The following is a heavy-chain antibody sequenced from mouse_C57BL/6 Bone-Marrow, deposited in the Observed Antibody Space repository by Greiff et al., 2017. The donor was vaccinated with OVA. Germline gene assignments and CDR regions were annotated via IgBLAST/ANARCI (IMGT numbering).Heavy chain of an antibody. D-gene: IGHD2-12*01. J-gene: IGHJ2*01. CDR3: TTLRQDY. CDR2: IDPENGDT. Sequence: EVKLQESGAELVRPGASVKLSCTASGFNIKDDYMHWVKQRPEQGLEWIGWIDPENGDTEYASKFQGKATITADTSSNTAYLQLSSLTSEDTAVYYCTTLRQDYWGQGTTLTVSS. V-gene: IGHV14-4*01. CDR1: GFNIKDDY.